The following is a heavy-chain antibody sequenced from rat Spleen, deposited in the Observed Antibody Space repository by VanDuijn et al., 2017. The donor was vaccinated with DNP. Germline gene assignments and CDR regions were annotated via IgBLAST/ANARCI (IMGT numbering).Heavy chain of an antibody. CDR2: IIYDGSST. CDR1: GFTFSDYN. CDR3: ATPAYYAYKGDF. V-gene: IGHV5-7*01. D-gene: IGHD1-9*01. Sequence: EVQLVESGGGLVQPGRSLKLSCAASGFTFSDYNMAWVRQAPKKGLEWVATIIYDGSSTFYRDSVKGRFTISRDNAKSTLYLQMDSLRSEDTATYFCATPAYYAYKGDFWGQGVMVAVSS. J-gene: IGHJ2*01.